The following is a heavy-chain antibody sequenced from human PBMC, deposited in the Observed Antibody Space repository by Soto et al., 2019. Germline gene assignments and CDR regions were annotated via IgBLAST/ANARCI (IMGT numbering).Heavy chain of an antibody. CDR2: INHSGST. J-gene: IGHJ6*02. V-gene: IGHV4-34*01. CDR3: ARASPYCSGGSFYPVYYYYYGMDV. CDR1: GGSFSGYY. Sequence: SETLSLTCAVYGGSFSGYYWSWIRQPPGKGLEWIGEINHSGSTNYNPSLKSRVTISVDTSKNQFSLKLSSVTAADTAVYYCARASPYCSGGSFYPVYYYYYGMDVWGQGTTVPVSS. D-gene: IGHD2-15*01.